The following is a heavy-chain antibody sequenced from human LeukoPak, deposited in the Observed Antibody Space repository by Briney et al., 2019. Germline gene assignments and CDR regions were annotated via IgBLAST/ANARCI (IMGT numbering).Heavy chain of an antibody. CDR2: IYYSGST. CDR3: ARGGYKAFDI. J-gene: IGHJ3*02. CDR1: GGSISSSSYY. Sequence: ASETLSLTCTVSGGSISSSSYYWSWIRQPPGKGLEWIGYIYYSGSTNYNPSLKSRVTISVDTSKNQFSLKLSSVTAADTAVYYCARGGYKAFDIWGQGTMVTVSS. D-gene: IGHD5-24*01. V-gene: IGHV4-61*01.